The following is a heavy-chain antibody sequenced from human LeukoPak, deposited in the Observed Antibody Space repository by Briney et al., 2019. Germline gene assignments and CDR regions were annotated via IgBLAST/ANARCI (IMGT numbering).Heavy chain of an antibody. V-gene: IGHV1-2*02. CDR2: INPNSGGT. J-gene: IGHJ4*02. CDR3: ARGVYYVWGSYRPPGDY. Sequence: ASVKVSCKASGYTFTSYAMNWVRQAPGQGLEWMGWINPNSGGTNYAQKFQGRVTMTRDTSISTAYMELSRLRSDDTAVYYCARGVYYVWGSYRPPGDYWGQGTLVTVSS. D-gene: IGHD3-16*02. CDR1: GYTFTSYA.